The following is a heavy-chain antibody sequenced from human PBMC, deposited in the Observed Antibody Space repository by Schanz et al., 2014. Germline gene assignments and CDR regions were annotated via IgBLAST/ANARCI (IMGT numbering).Heavy chain of an antibody. D-gene: IGHD1-1*01. CDR1: GFTFSAYW. J-gene: IGHJ4*02. CDR2: LSFDSRHI. V-gene: IGHV3-21*06. CDR3: ARDGVAATTDFEY. Sequence: EVQLLESGGGLVKPGGSLRLSCAVSGFTFSAYWMAWVRQAPGKGLEWVAFLSFDSRHIYYADSVKGRFTISRDNAKSSLHLQMNSLRADDTAVYYCARDGVAATTDFEYWGQGALVTVSS.